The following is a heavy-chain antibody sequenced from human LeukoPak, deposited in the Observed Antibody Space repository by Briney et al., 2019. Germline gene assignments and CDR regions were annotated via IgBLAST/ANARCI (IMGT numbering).Heavy chain of an antibody. Sequence: PSETLSLTCTVSGYSISSGYYWGWIRQPPGKGLEWIGSIYYSGSTYYNPSLKSRVTISVDTSKNQFSLKLSSVTAADTAVYYCARGEMYSSSWQDAFDIWGQGTMVTVSS. CDR2: IYYSGST. D-gene: IGHD6-13*01. CDR1: GYSISSGYY. J-gene: IGHJ3*02. V-gene: IGHV4-38-2*02. CDR3: ARGEMYSSSWQDAFDI.